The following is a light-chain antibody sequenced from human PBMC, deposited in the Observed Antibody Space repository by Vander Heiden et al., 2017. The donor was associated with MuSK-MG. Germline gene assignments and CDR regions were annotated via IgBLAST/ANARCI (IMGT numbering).Light chain of an antibody. CDR1: QSISSY. V-gene: IGKV1-39*01. CDR3: QQSYSTPYT. J-gene: IGKJ2*01. Sequence: DIKMPQSPSSLSASVGDRVTITCRASQSISSYLNWYQQKPGKAPKLLIYAASSLQSGVPSRFSGSGSGTDFTLTISSLQPEDFATYYCQQSYSTPYTFGQGTKLEIK. CDR2: AAS.